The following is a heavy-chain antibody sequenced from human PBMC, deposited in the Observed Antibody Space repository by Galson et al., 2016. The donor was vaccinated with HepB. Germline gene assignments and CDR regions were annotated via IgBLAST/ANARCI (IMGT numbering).Heavy chain of an antibody. CDR2: TNAGNGNT. CDR1: GYTFTSYA. Sequence: SVKVSCKASGYTFTSYAMHWVRQAPGQRLEWMGWTNAGNGNTKYSQKFQGRVTITRDTSASTAYMELSSLRSEDTAVYYCANLLRGRFDPWGQGTLVTVSS. D-gene: IGHD3-16*01. V-gene: IGHV1-3*01. J-gene: IGHJ5*02. CDR3: ANLLRGRFDP.